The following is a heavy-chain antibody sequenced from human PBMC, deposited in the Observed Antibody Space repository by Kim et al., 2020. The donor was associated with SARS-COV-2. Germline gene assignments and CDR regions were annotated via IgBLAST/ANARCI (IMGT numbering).Heavy chain of an antibody. D-gene: IGHD6-19*01. J-gene: IGHJ3*02. Sequence: ASVKVSCKASGYTFTSYAMHWVRQAPGQRLEWMGWINAGNGNTKYSQKFQGRVTITRDTSASTAYMELSSLRSEDTAVYYCARDLRVEVAGQSDAFDIWGQGTMVTVSS. CDR1: GYTFTSYA. V-gene: IGHV1-3*01. CDR3: ARDLRVEVAGQSDAFDI. CDR2: INAGNGNT.